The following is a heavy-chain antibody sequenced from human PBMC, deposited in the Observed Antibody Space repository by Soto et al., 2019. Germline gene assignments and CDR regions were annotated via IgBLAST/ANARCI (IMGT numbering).Heavy chain of an antibody. Sequence: LRLSCAASGFTFSSYVMHWVRQAPGKGLEWVAVIAYDGSIEYYADSVKGRFAISRDNSKNTLYLQINSLRAEDAAVYYCAKASLANYYFFSLGVWGQGTTVTVSS. V-gene: IGHV3-30*18. CDR3: AKASLANYYFFSLGV. D-gene: IGHD5-12*01. CDR1: GFTFSSYV. CDR2: IAYDGSIE. J-gene: IGHJ6*02.